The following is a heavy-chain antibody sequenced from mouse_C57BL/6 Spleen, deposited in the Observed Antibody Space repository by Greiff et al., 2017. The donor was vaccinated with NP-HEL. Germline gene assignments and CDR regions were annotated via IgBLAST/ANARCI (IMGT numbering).Heavy chain of an antibody. V-gene: IGHV1-53*01. D-gene: IGHD1-1*01. Sequence: QVQLQQPGTELVKPGASVKLSCKASGYTFTSYWMHWVKQRPGQGLEWIGNINPSNGGTNYNEKFKSKATLTVDKSSSTAYMQLSSLTSEDSAVDYCARRASITPAWYFDVWGTGTTVTVSS. CDR3: ARRASITPAWYFDV. CDR1: GYTFTSYW. J-gene: IGHJ1*03. CDR2: INPSNGGT.